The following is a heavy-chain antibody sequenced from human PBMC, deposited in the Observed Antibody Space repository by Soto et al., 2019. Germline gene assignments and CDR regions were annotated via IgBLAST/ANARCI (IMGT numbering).Heavy chain of an antibody. CDR1: GFTFSSYG. CDR2: IWYDGSNK. D-gene: IGHD2-15*01. CDR3: ARVWPRYCSGGSCRYFDY. Sequence: GSLRLSCAASGFTFSSYGMHWVRQAPGKGLEWVAVIWYDGSNKYYADSVKGRFTISRDNSKNTLYLQMNSLRAEDTAVYYCARVWPRYCSGGSCRYFDYWGQGTLVTVSS. V-gene: IGHV3-33*01. J-gene: IGHJ4*02.